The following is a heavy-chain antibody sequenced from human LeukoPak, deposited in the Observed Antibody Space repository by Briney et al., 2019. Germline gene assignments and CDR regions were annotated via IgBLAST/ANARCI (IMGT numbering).Heavy chain of an antibody. J-gene: IGHJ4*02. CDR3: VGGDRNLDY. V-gene: IGHV4-39*07. CDR1: GGSISSSSYY. CDR2: IYYSGST. Sequence: SEALSLTCTVSGGSISSSSYYWGWIRQPPGKGLEWIGSIYYSGSTYYNPSLKSRVNISVDTSKNQFSLKLSSVTAADTAVYYCVGGDRNLDYWGQGTLVTVSS. D-gene: IGHD3-16*01.